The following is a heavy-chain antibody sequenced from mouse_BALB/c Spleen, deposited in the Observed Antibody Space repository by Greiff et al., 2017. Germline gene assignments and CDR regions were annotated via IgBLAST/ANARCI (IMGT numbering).Heavy chain of an antibody. CDR2: ISSGSSTI. D-gene: IGHD4-1*01. Sequence: EVNVVESGGGLVQPGGSRKLSCAASGFTFSSFGMHWVRQAPEKGLEWVAYISSGSSTIYYADTVKGRFTITRDNPKNTLFLQMTILRSEDTAMYCCERRGWDGMYAMDYWGQGTSVTVSS. CDR3: ERRGWDGMYAMDY. J-gene: IGHJ4*01. V-gene: IGHV5-17*02. CDR1: GFTFSSFG.